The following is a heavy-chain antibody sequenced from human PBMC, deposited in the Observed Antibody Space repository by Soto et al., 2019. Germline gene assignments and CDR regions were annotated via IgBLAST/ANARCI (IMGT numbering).Heavy chain of an antibody. CDR2: ISSSGDRT. CDR3: VRETAYYFDY. J-gene: IGHJ4*02. Sequence: QVQLVESGGGLVKPGGSLRLSCAASGLTFSGYYMSWIRQAPGKGLECISYISSSGDRTKYADSVKGRFTISRDNAKKSLYLQMNRLRAEDTAVYYCVRETAYYFDYWGQGTLVTVSS. V-gene: IGHV3-11*06. D-gene: IGHD1-1*01. CDR1: GLTFSGYY.